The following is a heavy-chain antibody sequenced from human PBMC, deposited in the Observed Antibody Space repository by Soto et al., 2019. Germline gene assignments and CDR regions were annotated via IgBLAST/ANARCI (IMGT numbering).Heavy chain of an antibody. Sequence: KPSETLSLTCTVSGDSISSYYWSWIRQPPGKGLEWIGYIYYSGSTNYNPSLKSRVIISVDTSKHQFSLKLSSVTAADTAVYYCARARYNWNYGDYYYGMDVWGQGTTVTVSS. D-gene: IGHD1-7*01. J-gene: IGHJ6*02. CDR3: ARARYNWNYGDYYYGMDV. CDR2: IYYSGST. V-gene: IGHV4-59*01. CDR1: GDSISSYY.